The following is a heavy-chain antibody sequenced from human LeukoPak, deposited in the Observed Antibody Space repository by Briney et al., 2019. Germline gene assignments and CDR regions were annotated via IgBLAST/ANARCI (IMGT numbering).Heavy chain of an antibody. D-gene: IGHD6-13*01. CDR3: ARRRIAAAGVFDY. Sequence: SETLSLTCAVYGGSFSGYYWSWIRQPPGKGLEWIGEINHSGSTNYNPSLKSRVTISVDTSKNQFSLKLSSVTAADTAVYYCARRRIAAAGVFDYWGQGTLVTVSS. CDR1: GGSFSGYY. V-gene: IGHV4-34*01. CDR2: INHSGST. J-gene: IGHJ4*02.